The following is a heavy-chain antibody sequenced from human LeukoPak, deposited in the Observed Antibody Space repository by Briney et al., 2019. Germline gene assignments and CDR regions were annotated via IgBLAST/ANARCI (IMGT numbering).Heavy chain of an antibody. V-gene: IGHV1-18*01. J-gene: IGHJ5*02. CDR3: ANMYSGSPADWFDP. D-gene: IGHD1-26*01. CDR2: ISAYNGNT. CDR1: GYTFTSYG. Sequence: ASVKVSCKASGYTFTSYGISWVRQAPGQGLEWMRWISAYNGNTNYAQKLQGRVTMTTDTSTSTAYMELRSLRSDDTAVYYCANMYSGSPADWFDPWGQGTLVTVSS.